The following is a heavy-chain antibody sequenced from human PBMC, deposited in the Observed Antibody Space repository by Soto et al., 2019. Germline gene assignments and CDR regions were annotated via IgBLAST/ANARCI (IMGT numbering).Heavy chain of an antibody. CDR1: GYTFTSYD. D-gene: IGHD3-16*01. CDR2: MHPNSGDT. V-gene: IGHV1-8*01. CDR3: ARVWGGGPGY. Sequence: QVQLVQSGAEVKKPGASVKVSCKASGYTFTSYDINWVRQATGQGLEWMGWMHPNSGDTGYAQKFQGRVTMARDTSTSTAYMELSSLRSDATAVYYCARVWGGGPGYWGQGTLVTVSS. J-gene: IGHJ4*02.